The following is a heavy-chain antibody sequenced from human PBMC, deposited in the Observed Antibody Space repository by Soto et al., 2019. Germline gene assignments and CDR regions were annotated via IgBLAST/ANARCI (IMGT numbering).Heavy chain of an antibody. D-gene: IGHD1-1*01. V-gene: IGHV3-23*01. J-gene: IGHJ4*02. CDR1: GFTFRSYA. CDR2: IGVSGGLT. CDR3: AKDLGGVDTWNDFDY. Sequence: GGSLRLSCAASGFTFRSYAMSWVRQAPGKGLEWVSAIGVSGGLTYYVDSVKGRFTISRDNSQNTLYLQMNSLRAEDTAVYYCAKDLGGVDTWNDFDYWGQGTLVTVPS.